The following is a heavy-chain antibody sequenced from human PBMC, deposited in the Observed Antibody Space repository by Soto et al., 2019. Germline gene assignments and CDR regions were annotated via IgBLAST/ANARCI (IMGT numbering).Heavy chain of an antibody. J-gene: IGHJ4*02. CDR1: GGSFSGYY. Sequence: PSETLSLTCAVYGGSFSGYYWSWIRQPPGKGLEWIGEINHSGSTNYNPSLKSRVTISVDTSKNQFSLKLSSVTAADTAVYYCARVKWLRSPFDYWGQGTLVTV. D-gene: IGHD5-18*01. CDR3: ARVKWLRSPFDY. V-gene: IGHV4-34*01. CDR2: INHSGST.